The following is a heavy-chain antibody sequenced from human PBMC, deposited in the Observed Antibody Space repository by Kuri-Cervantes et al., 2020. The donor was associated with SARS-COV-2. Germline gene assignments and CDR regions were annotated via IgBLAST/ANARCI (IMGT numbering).Heavy chain of an antibody. V-gene: IGHV3-23*01. J-gene: IGHJ4*02. Sequence: GESLKISCAASGFTVSSNYMSWVRQAPGKGQEWVSAIRGSGGSTYYADSVEGRFTISRDNSKNTPYLQMNSLRAEDTAVYYCAKGATAGGFLHQYWGQGTLVTVSS. CDR1: GFTVSSNY. CDR2: IRGSGGST. CDR3: AKGATAGGFLHQY. D-gene: IGHD3-10*01.